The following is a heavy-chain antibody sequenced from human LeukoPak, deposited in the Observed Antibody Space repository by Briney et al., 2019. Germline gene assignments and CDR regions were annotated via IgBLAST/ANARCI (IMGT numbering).Heavy chain of an antibody. CDR1: GGTFSSYA. Sequence: GASVKVSCKASGGTFSSYAISWVRQAPGQGLEWMGGIIPIFGTANYAQKFQGRVTITTDESTSTAYMELSSLRSEDTAVYYCARQHGTVSRNNWFDPWGQGTLVTVSS. CDR2: IIPIFGTA. V-gene: IGHV1-69*05. J-gene: IGHJ5*02. D-gene: IGHD6-13*01. CDR3: ARQHGTVSRNNWFDP.